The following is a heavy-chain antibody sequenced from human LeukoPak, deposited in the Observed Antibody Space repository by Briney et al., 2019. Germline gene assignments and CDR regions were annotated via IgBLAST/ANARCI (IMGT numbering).Heavy chain of an antibody. V-gene: IGHV4-31*03. J-gene: IGHJ4*02. D-gene: IGHD6-6*01. CDR1: GGSISSGGYY. CDR2: IYYSGST. Sequence: SETLSLTCTVSGGSISSGGYYWSWIRQHPGKGLEWIGYIYYSGSTYYNPSLKSRVTISVDTSKNQFSLKLSSVTAADTAVYYCARDLYGSSGALDYWGQGTLVTVSS. CDR3: ARDLYGSSGALDY.